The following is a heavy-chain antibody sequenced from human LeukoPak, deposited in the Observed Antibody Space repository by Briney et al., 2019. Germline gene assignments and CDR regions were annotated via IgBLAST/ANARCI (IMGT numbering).Heavy chain of an antibody. CDR3: ARRFSGTGSPITY. J-gene: IGHJ4*02. V-gene: IGHV1-8*01. CDR1: GYTFTSYD. D-gene: IGHD3-10*01. Sequence: ASVKVSCKASGYTFTSYDINWVRQATGQGLEWMGWMNPNSGNTGYAQKFQGRVTMTRNTSISTAYMDLSSLRCEAMAEYYCARRFSGTGSPITYWGQGTLVTVSS. CDR2: MNPNSGNT.